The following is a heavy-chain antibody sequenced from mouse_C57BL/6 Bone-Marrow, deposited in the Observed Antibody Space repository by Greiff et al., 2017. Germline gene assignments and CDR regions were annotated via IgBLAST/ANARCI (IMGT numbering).Heavy chain of an antibody. V-gene: IGHV1-55*01. J-gene: IGHJ3*01. CDR3: AREGSYYDYSWFAY. CDR2: IYPGSGST. Sequence: QVQLQQPGAELVKPGASVKMSCKASGYTFTSYWITWVKQRPGQGLEWIGDIYPGSGSTNYNEKFKSKATLTVDTSSSTAYMQLSSLTSEDSAVYYCAREGSYYDYSWFAYWGQGTLVTVSA. D-gene: IGHD2-4*01. CDR1: GYTFTSYW.